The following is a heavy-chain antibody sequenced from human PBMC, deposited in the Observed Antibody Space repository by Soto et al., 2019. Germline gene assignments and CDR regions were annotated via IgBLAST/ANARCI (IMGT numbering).Heavy chain of an antibody. CDR1: GFTFSSYA. CDR3: AKVPRALVVKNWFDP. D-gene: IGHD3-22*01. J-gene: IGHJ5*02. V-gene: IGHV3-23*01. Sequence: LRLSCAAPGFTFSSYAMSWVRQAPGKGLEWVSAISGSGGSTYYADSVKGRFTISRDNSKNTLYLQMNSLRAEDTAVYYCAKVPRALVVKNWFDPWGQGTLVTVSS. CDR2: ISGSGGST.